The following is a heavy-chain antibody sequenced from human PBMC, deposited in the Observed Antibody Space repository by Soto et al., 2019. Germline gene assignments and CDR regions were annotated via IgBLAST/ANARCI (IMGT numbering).Heavy chain of an antibody. V-gene: IGHV3-7*03. CDR1: GFTFSSYW. CDR3: ASRTGYSSASQYCYYGMDV. Sequence: GGSLRLSCAASGFTFSSYWMSWVRQAPGKGLEWVANIKQDGSEKYYVDSVKGRFTISRDNAKNSLYLQMNSLRAEDTAVYYCASRTGYSSASQYCYYGMDVWGQGTTVTVSS. D-gene: IGHD6-6*01. J-gene: IGHJ6*02. CDR2: IKQDGSEK.